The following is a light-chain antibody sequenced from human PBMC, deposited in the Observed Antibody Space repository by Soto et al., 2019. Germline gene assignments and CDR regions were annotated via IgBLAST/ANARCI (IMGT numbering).Light chain of an antibody. CDR2: DAS. J-gene: IGKJ4*01. CDR3: QHYVTWPLT. V-gene: IGKV3-11*01. Sequence: EIVLTQSPATLSLSPGERATLSCRASQRISGYLAWYQHKPGQAPRLLIYDASNRATGIPVRFSGSRSGAEFTLTISRLQSEDFAVYYCQHYVTWPLTFGGGTKVDIK. CDR1: QRISGY.